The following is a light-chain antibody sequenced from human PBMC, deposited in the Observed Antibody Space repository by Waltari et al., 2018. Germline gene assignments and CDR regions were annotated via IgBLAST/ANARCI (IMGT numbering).Light chain of an antibody. CDR3: QQYNIWPWT. J-gene: IGKJ1*01. Sequence: EVVMTQSPATLSVSPGERVSLSCRASQSAKTSLAWYQQTPGQAPRLLIYRASTRAAGVPDRFSGSGSGTEFTITISSLQSEDSAIYYCQQYNIWPWTFGPGTNVDIK. CDR2: RAS. V-gene: IGKV3D-15*01. CDR1: QSAKTS.